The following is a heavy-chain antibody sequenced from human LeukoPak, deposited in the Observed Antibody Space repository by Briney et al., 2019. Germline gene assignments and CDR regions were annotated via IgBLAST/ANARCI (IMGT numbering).Heavy chain of an antibody. CDR3: ASGYCSSTSCYYYMDV. CDR1: GYTFTSYG. CDR2: ISAYNGNT. J-gene: IGHJ6*03. D-gene: IGHD2-2*03. Sequence: ASVKVSCKASGYTFTSYGISWVRQAPGQGLEWMGWISAYNGNTNYAQKLQGRVTMTTDTSTSTAYMELRSLRSEDTAVYYCASGYCSSTSCYYYMDVWGKGTTVTISS. V-gene: IGHV1-18*01.